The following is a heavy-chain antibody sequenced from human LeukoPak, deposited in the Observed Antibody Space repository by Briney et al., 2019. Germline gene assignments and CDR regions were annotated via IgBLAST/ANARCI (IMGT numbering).Heavy chain of an antibody. J-gene: IGHJ4*02. V-gene: IGHV1-2*04. Sequence: ASVKVSCMASGYTFTGYYMHWVRQAPGQGLEWMGWINPNSGGTNYAQKFQGWVTMTRDTSISTAYMELRSLRSDDTAVYYCARPHGGGNRFDYWGQGTLVTVSS. D-gene: IGHD4-23*01. CDR3: ARPHGGGNRFDY. CDR1: GYTFTGYY. CDR2: INPNSGGT.